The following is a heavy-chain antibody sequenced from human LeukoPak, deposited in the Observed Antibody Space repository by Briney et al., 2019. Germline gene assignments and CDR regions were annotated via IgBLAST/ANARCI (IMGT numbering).Heavy chain of an antibody. D-gene: IGHD6-13*01. CDR3: ARDRGAAGPRGVFDY. CDR1: GGSVSRGGYY. CDR2: ISYSGNT. J-gene: IGHJ4*02. Sequence: SETLSLTCTVSGGSVSRGGYYWNWIRQHPAKGLEWIGYISYSGNTHYNPSLKSRVTISKDTSKNQFSLKLSSVTAADTAVYYCARDRGAAGPRGVFDYWGQGTLVTVSS. V-gene: IGHV4-31*03.